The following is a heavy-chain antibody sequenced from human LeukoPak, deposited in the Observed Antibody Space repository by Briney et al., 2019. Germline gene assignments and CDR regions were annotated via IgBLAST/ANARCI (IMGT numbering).Heavy chain of an antibody. D-gene: IGHD3-22*01. Sequence: WIRQPPGKGLEWIGSIYYSGSTNYNPSLKSRVTISVDTSKNQFSLKLSSVTAADTAVYYCARRPPYDCRGYPVSAFDIWGQGTMVTVSS. CDR2: IYYSGST. J-gene: IGHJ3*02. CDR3: ARRPPYDCRGYPVSAFDI. V-gene: IGHV4-39*01.